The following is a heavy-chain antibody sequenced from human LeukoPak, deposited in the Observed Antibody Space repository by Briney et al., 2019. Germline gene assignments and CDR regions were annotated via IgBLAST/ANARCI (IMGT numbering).Heavy chain of an antibody. V-gene: IGHV3-23*01. CDR2: IGSSGGST. CDR3: VKDIQLAT. Sequence: GGSLRLSCAASGFNFITAAMTWVRQAPGKGLEWVSLIGSSGGSTYYADSVKGRFTISRDNSNHTLSLQMNSLRVEDTAIYYCVKDIQLATWGLGTMVTVSS. CDR1: GFNFITAA. J-gene: IGHJ3*01. D-gene: IGHD5-24*01.